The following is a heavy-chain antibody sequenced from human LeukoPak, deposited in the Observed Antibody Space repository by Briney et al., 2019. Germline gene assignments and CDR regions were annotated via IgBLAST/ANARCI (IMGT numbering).Heavy chain of an antibody. CDR3: ATCSGGSCYPNWFDP. J-gene: IGHJ5*02. V-gene: IGHV1-18*01. Sequence: GASVKVSCKTSGCTLTTYVISWVRPAPGQGLEWMGWISIYNGNTSYAQKLQGRVTMTTDTSTTTAYMELRSLRSDDTAVYYCATCSGGSCYPNWFDPWGQGTLVTVSS. D-gene: IGHD2-15*01. CDR1: GCTLTTYV. CDR2: ISIYNGNT.